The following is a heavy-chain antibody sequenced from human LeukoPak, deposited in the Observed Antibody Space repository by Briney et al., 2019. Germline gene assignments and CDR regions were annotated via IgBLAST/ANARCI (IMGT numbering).Heavy chain of an antibody. J-gene: IGHJ4*02. V-gene: IGHV3-30*03. CDR2: ISYDGSNK. Sequence: GGSLRLSCAASRFTFSSYGMHWVCQAPGKGLEWVALISYDGSNKYYADSVKGRFTISRDNSKNTLYLQMNSLRAEDTAVYYCAINSGSSLGYWGQGTLVTVSS. CDR1: RFTFSSYG. CDR3: AINSGSSLGY. D-gene: IGHD7-27*01.